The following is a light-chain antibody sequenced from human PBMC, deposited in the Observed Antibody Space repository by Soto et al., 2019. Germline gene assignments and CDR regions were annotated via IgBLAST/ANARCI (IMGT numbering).Light chain of an antibody. Sequence: DIQMTQSPSTLSGSVGDRVTITCRASQSISSYLNWYQQKPGKAPKLLIYAASSLQSGVPSRFSGSGSGTDFTLTISSLRPEDFATYYCQHADSFPLITFGQGTRLEIK. CDR3: QHADSFPLIT. J-gene: IGKJ5*01. CDR2: AAS. CDR1: QSISSY. V-gene: IGKV1-39*01.